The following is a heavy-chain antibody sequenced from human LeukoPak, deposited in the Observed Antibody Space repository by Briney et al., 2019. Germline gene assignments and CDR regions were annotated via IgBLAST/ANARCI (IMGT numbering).Heavy chain of an antibody. CDR1: GYSISSGYY. D-gene: IGHD1-26*01. CDR2: IYYSGTT. CDR3: ARGRVGATPLFDY. V-gene: IGHV4-38-2*02. Sequence: SETLSLTCTVSGYSISSGYYWGWIRQPPGKGLEWIGSIYYSGTTSYRSSLKSRVTISIDTSKNQFSLKLSSVTAADTAVYYCARGRVGATPLFDYWGQGTLVTVSS. J-gene: IGHJ4*02.